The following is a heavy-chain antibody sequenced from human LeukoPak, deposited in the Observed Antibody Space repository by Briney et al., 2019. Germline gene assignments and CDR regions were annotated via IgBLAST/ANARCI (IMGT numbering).Heavy chain of an antibody. CDR1: GFTFSSYT. V-gene: IGHV3-21*04. Sequence: GGSLRLSCAASGFTFSSYTMNWVRQAPGKGLEWVSSITSSTNYIYYADSVKGRFTISRDNAKNSLYLQMNSLRAEDTAVYYCARRGVLEWLLSYYYYYGMDVWGQGTTVTVSS. D-gene: IGHD3-3*01. CDR2: ITSSTNYI. CDR3: ARRGVLEWLLSYYYYYGMDV. J-gene: IGHJ6*02.